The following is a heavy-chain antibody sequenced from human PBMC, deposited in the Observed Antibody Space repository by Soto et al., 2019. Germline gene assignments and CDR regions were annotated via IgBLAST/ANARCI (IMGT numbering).Heavy chain of an antibody. D-gene: IGHD3-9*01. CDR2: ISYSGST. CDR1: GGSTSSGGYH. CDR3: AAMGVDILTGYSFDS. Sequence: SETLSLTCTVSGGSTSSGGYHWNWIRQHPEEGLEWIGYISYSGSTYYNPSLKSRVSISIDTAKNQFSLKLSSLTAADTAVYYCAAMGVDILTGYSFDSWGQGTLVTVSS. J-gene: IGHJ4*02. V-gene: IGHV4-31*03.